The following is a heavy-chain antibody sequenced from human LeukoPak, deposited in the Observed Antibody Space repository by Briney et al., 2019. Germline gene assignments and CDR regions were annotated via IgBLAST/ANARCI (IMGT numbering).Heavy chain of an antibody. CDR2: IYYSGST. V-gene: IGHV4-31*11. CDR1: GGSISSGGYS. D-gene: IGHD3-16*02. Sequence: PSETLSLTCAVSGGSISSGGYSWSWIRQPPGKGLEWIGYIYYSGSTYYNPSLKSRVTISVDTSKNQFSLKLSSVTAADTAVYYCAREDVSAAPDYWGQGTLVTVSS. CDR3: AREDVSAAPDY. J-gene: IGHJ4*02.